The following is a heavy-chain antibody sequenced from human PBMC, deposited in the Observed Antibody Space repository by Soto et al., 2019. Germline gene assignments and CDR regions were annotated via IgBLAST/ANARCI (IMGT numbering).Heavy chain of an antibody. J-gene: IGHJ2*01. CDR3: AKVGSLGYCSGGSCYAGPYWYFDL. CDR1: GFTFSSYA. Sequence: GGSLRLSCAASGFTFSSYAMSWVRQAPGKGLEWVSAISGSGGSTYYADSVKGRFTISRDNSKNTLYLQMNSLRAEDTAVYYCAKVGSLGYCSGGSCYAGPYWYFDLWGRGTLVTVSS. V-gene: IGHV3-23*01. CDR2: ISGSGGST. D-gene: IGHD2-15*01.